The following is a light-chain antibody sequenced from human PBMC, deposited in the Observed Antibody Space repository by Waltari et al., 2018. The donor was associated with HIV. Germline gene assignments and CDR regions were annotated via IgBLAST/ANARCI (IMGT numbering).Light chain of an antibody. Sequence: EIVMTQSPATLSVSPGERATLSCRASQSVGSKLAWYHQKPGQAPRLLIYDASTRATGIPARLSGRVSGTEFTLTISSLQSEDFAVYYGQQYNNWPPRTFGQGTKVEIK. V-gene: IGKV3-15*01. CDR2: DAS. CDR3: QQYNNWPPRT. J-gene: IGKJ1*01. CDR1: QSVGSK.